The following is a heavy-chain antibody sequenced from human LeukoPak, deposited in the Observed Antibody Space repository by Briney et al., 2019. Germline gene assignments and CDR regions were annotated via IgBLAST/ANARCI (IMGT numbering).Heavy chain of an antibody. Sequence: SSVNVSCKASGGTFSSYAISWVRQAPGQGLEWMGGIIPIFGTANYAQKFQDRVTITTDESTSTAYMELSSLRSEDTAVYYCAQTRWLQLGWYFDYWGQGTLVSVSS. CDR2: IIPIFGTA. J-gene: IGHJ4*02. CDR3: AQTRWLQLGWYFDY. D-gene: IGHD5-24*01. CDR1: GGTFSSYA. V-gene: IGHV1-69*05.